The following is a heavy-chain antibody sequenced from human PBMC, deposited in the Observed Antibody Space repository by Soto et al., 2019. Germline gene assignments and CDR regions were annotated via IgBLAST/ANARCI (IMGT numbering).Heavy chain of an antibody. CDR2: IYHSGST. CDR3: ARDRGGGSNWFDP. V-gene: IGHV4-38-2*02. CDR1: VYSISSGYY. Sequence: SETLSLTCAVSVYSISSGYYWGWIRQPPGKGLEWIGSIYHSGSTYYNPSLKSRVTISVDTSKNQFSLKLSSVTAADTAVYYCARDRGGGSNWFDPWGQGTLVTVSS. D-gene: IGHD3-16*01. J-gene: IGHJ5*02.